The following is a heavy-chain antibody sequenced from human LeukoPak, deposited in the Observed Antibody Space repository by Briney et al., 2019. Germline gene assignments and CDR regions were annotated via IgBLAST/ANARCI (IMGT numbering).Heavy chain of an antibody. D-gene: IGHD2-15*01. Sequence: SETLSLTCTVPGGSISSYYWNWIRQPAGKGLEWIGRIYTSGSTNYSPSLKSRVTISVDTSKNQFSPKLSFVTAADTAVYYSARGMGGYVDYWGQGTLVTVSS. CDR3: ARGMGGYVDY. CDR2: IYTSGST. V-gene: IGHV4-4*07. J-gene: IGHJ4*02. CDR1: GGSISSYY.